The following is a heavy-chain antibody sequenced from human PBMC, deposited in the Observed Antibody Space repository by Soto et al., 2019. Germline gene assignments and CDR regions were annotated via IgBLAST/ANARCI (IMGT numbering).Heavy chain of an antibody. CDR1: GGSFSGDY. J-gene: IGHJ4*02. CDR3: ARDKITGLFDY. D-gene: IGHD2-8*02. V-gene: IGHV4-34*01. CDR2: INHSGST. Sequence: PSETLSLTCAGYGGSFSGDYWTWIRQPPGTGLEWIGEINHSGSTNYNPSLKSRVTISVDTSKNQFSLKLTSVTAADTAVYYCARDKITGLFDYWGQGTLVTVS.